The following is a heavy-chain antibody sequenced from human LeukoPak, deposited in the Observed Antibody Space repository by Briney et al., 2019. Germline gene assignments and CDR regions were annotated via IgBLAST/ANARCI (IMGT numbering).Heavy chain of an antibody. CDR2: INSDGSST. CDR1: GFTFSSYW. D-gene: IGHD2-21*02. Sequence: GGSLRLSSAASGFTFSSYWMHWVRQAPGKGLVWVSRINSDGSSTSYADSVKGRFTIPRDNAKNTLYLQMNSLRAEDTAVYYCARVPAQHIVVVTHDAFDIWGQGTMVTVSS. V-gene: IGHV3-74*01. J-gene: IGHJ3*02. CDR3: ARVPAQHIVVVTHDAFDI.